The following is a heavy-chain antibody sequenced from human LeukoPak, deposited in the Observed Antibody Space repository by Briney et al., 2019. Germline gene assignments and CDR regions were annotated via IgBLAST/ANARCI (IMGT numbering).Heavy chain of an antibody. CDR2: INQDGREK. Sequence: GGSLRLSCAASGFTFRTYWMSWVRQAPGKGLEWVANINQDGREKYYVDSVKGRFTISRDNAKNSLYLQIDTLRAEDTGVYYCARPVTGYGMDVWGQGTTVTVSS. CDR3: ARPVTGYGMDV. D-gene: IGHD2-21*02. J-gene: IGHJ6*02. CDR1: GFTFRTYW. V-gene: IGHV3-7*02.